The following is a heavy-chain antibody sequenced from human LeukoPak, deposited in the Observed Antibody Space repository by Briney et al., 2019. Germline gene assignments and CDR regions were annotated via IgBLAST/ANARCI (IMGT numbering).Heavy chain of an antibody. V-gene: IGHV1-2*06. J-gene: IGHJ4*02. Sequence: GASVKVSCKASGYTFTGYHMHWVRQAPGQGLEWMGRINPNSGDTNYAQKFQGRVAMTRDTSISTAFMELTRLRSDDTAVYYCARDYCSSTSCQFDYWGQGTLVTVSS. D-gene: IGHD2-2*01. CDR1: GYTFTGYH. CDR2: INPNSGDT. CDR3: ARDYCSSTSCQFDY.